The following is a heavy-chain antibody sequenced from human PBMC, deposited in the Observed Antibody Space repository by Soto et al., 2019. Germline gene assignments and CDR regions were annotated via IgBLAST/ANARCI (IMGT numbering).Heavy chain of an antibody. CDR2: IYYSGST. CDR1: GGSISSYY. Sequence: PSETLCLTCTVSGGSISSYYWSWIRQPPGKGLEWIGYIYYSGSTNYNPSLKSRVTISVDTSKNQFSLKLSSVTAADTAVYYCARYCGGDCHDAFDIWGQGTMVTVSS. CDR3: ARYCGGDCHDAFDI. V-gene: IGHV4-59*01. J-gene: IGHJ3*02. D-gene: IGHD2-21*02.